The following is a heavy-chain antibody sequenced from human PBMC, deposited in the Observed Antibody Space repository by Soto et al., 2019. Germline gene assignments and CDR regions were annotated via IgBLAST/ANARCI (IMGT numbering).Heavy chain of an antibody. J-gene: IGHJ4*02. CDR1: GGSFSGYY. D-gene: IGHD2-2*02. CDR3: AYIVVVPAAIRDY. V-gene: IGHV4-34*01. Sequence: SETLSLTCAVYGGSFSGYYWSWIRQPPGKGLEWIGEINHSGSTNYNPSLKSRVTISVDTSKNQFSLKLSSVTAADTAVYYCAYIVVVPAAIRDYWGQGTLVTVSS. CDR2: INHSGST.